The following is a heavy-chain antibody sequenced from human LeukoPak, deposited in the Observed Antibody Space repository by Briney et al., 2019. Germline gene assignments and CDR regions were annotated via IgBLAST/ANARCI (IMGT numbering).Heavy chain of an antibody. CDR1: GFTFSSYA. V-gene: IGHV3-23*01. D-gene: IGHD3-9*01. J-gene: IGHJ3*02. CDR2: VSGSGGST. Sequence: GGSLRLSCAASGFTFSSYAMSWVRQAPGKGLEWVSAVSGSGGSTYYADSVKGRFSISRDNSKNTLYLQMNSLRAEDTAVYYCAREVDRSFDWLPPDAFDIWGQGTMVTVSS. CDR3: AREVDRSFDWLPPDAFDI.